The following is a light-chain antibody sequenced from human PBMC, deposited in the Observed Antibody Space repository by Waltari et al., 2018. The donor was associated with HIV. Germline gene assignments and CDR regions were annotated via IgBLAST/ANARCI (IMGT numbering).Light chain of an antibody. J-gene: IGLJ1*01. CDR2: GNS. V-gene: IGLV1-40*01. CDR1: SSNIRAGYD. CDR3: QSYDSNLSGATV. Sequence: QSVLTQPPSVSGAPGQRVTISCTGSSSNIRAGYDVHWYQQRPGTAPKVLIYGNSNRPSGVPDRFSGSKSGTSASLAITGLQAEDEADYYCQSYDSNLSGATVFGTGTKVTVL.